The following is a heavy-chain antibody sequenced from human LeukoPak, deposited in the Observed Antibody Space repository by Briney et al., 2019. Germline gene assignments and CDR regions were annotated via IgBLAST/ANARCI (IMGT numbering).Heavy chain of an antibody. J-gene: IGHJ4*02. CDR2: ISYDGSNK. V-gene: IGHV3-30*14. CDR1: GFTFSSYA. CDR3: ARGDRSGYSSSLDY. D-gene: IGHD3-22*01. Sequence: PGGSLRLSCAASGFTFSSYAMHWVRQAPGKGLEWVAVISYDGSNKYYADSVKGRFTISRDNAKNSLYLQMNSLRAEDTAVYYCARGDRSGYSSSLDYWGQGTLVTVSS.